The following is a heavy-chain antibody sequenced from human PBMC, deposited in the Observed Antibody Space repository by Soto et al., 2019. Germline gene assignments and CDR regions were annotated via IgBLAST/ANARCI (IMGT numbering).Heavy chain of an antibody. CDR2: IKRDGSAS. CDR3: ARDQGREILASAFDF. V-gene: IGHV3-7*01. Sequence: EVQLVESGGGLVQPGESLRLSCAASGFSFTSHWMSWVRQAPGKGLGWVATIKRDGSASYYLGSVKGRFTISRDNANDSLFLEMTSLRAEDTAVYYCARDQGREILASAFDFWGQGTKVTVSS. D-gene: IGHD5-12*01. CDR1: GFSFTSHW. J-gene: IGHJ3*01.